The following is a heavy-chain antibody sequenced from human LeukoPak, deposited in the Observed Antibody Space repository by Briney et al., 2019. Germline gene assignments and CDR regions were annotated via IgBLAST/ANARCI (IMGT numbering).Heavy chain of an antibody. J-gene: IGHJ4*02. Sequence: GRSLRLSCAASGFTFDDYAMHWVRQAPGKGLEWVSGISWNSGSIGYADSVKGRFTISRDNAKNSLYLQMNSLRAEDTALYYCAKDITSSSSNCWGQGTLVTVSS. V-gene: IGHV3-9*01. CDR1: GFTFDDYA. CDR3: AKDITSSSSNC. CDR2: ISWNSGSI. D-gene: IGHD6-6*01.